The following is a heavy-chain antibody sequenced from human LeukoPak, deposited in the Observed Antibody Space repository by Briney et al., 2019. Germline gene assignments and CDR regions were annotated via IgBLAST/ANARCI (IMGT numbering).Heavy chain of an antibody. CDR3: AKPGRDGYNFDY. V-gene: IGHV3-21*01. D-gene: IGHD5-24*01. J-gene: IGHJ4*02. CDR2: ISSSSSYI. CDR1: GFTFSSYS. Sequence: GGSLRLSCAASGFTFSSYSMNWVRQAPGKGLEWVSSISSSSSYIYYADSVKGRFTISRDNAKNSLYLQMNSLRAEDTAVYYCAKPGRDGYNFDYWGQGTLVTVSS.